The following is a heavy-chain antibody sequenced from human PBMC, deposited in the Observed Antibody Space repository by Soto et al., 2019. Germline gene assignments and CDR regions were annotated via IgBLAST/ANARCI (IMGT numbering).Heavy chain of an antibody. CDR2: ISYDGSNK. D-gene: IGHD3-3*01. CDR1: GFTFSSYA. Sequence: QVQLVESGGGVVQPGRSLRLSCAASGFTFSSYAMHWVRQAPGKGLEWVAVISYDGSNKYYADSVKGRFTISRDNAKNSLYLQMNSLRAEDTAVYYCARDLESWGFLEWFDLGYWGQGTLVTVSS. V-gene: IGHV3-30-3*01. J-gene: IGHJ4*02. CDR3: ARDLESWGFLEWFDLGY.